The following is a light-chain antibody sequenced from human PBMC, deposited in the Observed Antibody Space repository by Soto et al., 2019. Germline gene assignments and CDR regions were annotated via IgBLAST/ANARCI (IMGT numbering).Light chain of an antibody. Sequence: QSALTQPPSASGTPGQSVTISCSGTSTNVGGYYYVSWYQQHPGKAPKLMIYDISKRPSGVPDRFSGSKSGNAASLTVSGLQSEDEADYYCGSYEGSLNVLVFGGGTKLTVL. J-gene: IGLJ2*01. V-gene: IGLV2-8*01. CDR1: STNVGGYYY. CDR3: GSYEGSLNVLV. CDR2: DIS.